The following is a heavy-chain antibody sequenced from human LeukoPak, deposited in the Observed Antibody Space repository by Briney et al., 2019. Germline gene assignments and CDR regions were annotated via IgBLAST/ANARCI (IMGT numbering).Heavy chain of an antibody. Sequence: GESLKISCKGSGYSFTTYWIGWVRQMPGKGLEWMGIIYPGDSDTRYSPSFQGQVTISADKSISTAYLQWSSLKASDTAMYYCARLYSSSSGASNYNWFHPWGQGTLITVSS. CDR2: IYPGDSDT. CDR1: GYSFTTYW. J-gene: IGHJ5*02. CDR3: ARLYSSSSGASNYNWFHP. D-gene: IGHD6-6*01. V-gene: IGHV5-51*01.